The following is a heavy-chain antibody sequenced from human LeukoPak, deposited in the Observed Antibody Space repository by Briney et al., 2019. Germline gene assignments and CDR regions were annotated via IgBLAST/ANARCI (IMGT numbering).Heavy chain of an antibody. Sequence: PWGSLRLSCAASGFTFSSYAMSWVRQAPGKGLEWVSAISDSGSSTYYADSVKGRFTISRDNSKNTLYLQMNSLRAEDTAVYFLAKGDVQYMYYLDYWRQGTLVTVSS. CDR3: AKGDVQYMYYLDY. V-gene: IGHV3-23*01. J-gene: IGHJ4*02. CDR2: ISDSGSST. D-gene: IGHD2-21*02. CDR1: GFTFSSYA.